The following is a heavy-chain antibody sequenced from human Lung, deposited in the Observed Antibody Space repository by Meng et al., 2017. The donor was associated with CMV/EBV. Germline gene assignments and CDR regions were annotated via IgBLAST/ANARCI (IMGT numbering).Heavy chain of an antibody. J-gene: IGHJ4*02. CDR1: GYTYTDYQ. CDR3: VKHSSDWSLGS. CDR2: IHPSGHP. Sequence: ASXXVSCKASGYTYTDYQTDWVRQAPGQGLEWMGWIHPSGHPTYAQKFQGRVTMTIDTSTTTASMELRSLRSDDSALYYCVKHSSDWSLGSWGQGTLVTVSS. D-gene: IGHD6-19*01. V-gene: IGHV1-18*01.